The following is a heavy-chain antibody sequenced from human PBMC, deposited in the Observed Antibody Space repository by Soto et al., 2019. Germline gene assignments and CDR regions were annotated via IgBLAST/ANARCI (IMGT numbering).Heavy chain of an antibody. CDR2: ISGSGGST. D-gene: IGHD3-10*02. V-gene: IGHV3-23*01. J-gene: IGHJ4*02. Sequence: TGWPLRLSWSASLFTFSSYAMSWVLQTPGKGLEWFSAISGSGGSTYYADSVKGRFTISRDNSKNTLYLQMNSLRAEDTAVYYCAKDVFRGPKYYFEYWGQGTLVTVSS. CDR3: AKDVFRGPKYYFEY. CDR1: LFTFSSYA.